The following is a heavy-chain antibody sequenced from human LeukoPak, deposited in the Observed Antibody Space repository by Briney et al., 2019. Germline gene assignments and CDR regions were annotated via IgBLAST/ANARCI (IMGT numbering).Heavy chain of an antibody. Sequence: PSETLSLTCTVSGGSISSGGYYWSWIRQHPGKGLEWLGYIYHSGSTYYNPSLKSRVTISVDRSKNQFSLKLSSVTAADTAVYYCARDLGEVVPAASPWGQGTLVTVSS. J-gene: IGHJ5*02. D-gene: IGHD2-2*01. V-gene: IGHV4-31*03. CDR3: ARDLGEVVPAASP. CDR1: GGSISSGGYY. CDR2: IYHSGST.